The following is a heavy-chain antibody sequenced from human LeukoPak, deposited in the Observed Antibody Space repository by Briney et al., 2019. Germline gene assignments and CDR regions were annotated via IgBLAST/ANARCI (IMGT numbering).Heavy chain of an antibody. CDR3: ARASGYSSGYYVDY. Sequence: SSETLSLTCAVYGGSFSGYYWSWIRQPPGKGLEWIGSIYYSGSTYYNPSLKSRVTISVDTSKNQFSLKLSSVTAADTAVYYCARASGYSSGYYVDYWGQGTLVTVSS. CDR2: IYYSGST. D-gene: IGHD3-22*01. V-gene: IGHV4-34*01. J-gene: IGHJ4*02. CDR1: GGSFSGYY.